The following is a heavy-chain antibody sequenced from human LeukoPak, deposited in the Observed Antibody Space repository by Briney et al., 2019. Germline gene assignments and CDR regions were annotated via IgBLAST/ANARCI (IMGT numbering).Heavy chain of an antibody. CDR3: AKGYDYRSGAGSFDY. Sequence: PGGSLILSCAASGLTFSSYNMHWVRQAPGKGLEWVAVISYDGNNKYYADSVKGRFTISRDSSKNTLYLQMNGLRAEDTAVYYCAKGYDYRSGAGSFDYWGQGTLVTVSS. J-gene: IGHJ4*02. V-gene: IGHV3-30*18. CDR2: ISYDGNNK. D-gene: IGHD3-10*01. CDR1: GLTFSSYN.